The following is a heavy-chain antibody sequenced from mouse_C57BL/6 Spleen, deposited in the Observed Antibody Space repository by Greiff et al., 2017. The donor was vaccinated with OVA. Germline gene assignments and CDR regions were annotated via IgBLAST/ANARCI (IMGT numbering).Heavy chain of an antibody. V-gene: IGHV1-50*01. CDR3: ARGGNYGD. CDR2: IDPSDSYT. CDR1: GSTFTSYR. D-gene: IGHD1-2*01. J-gene: IGHJ2*01. Sequence: QVQLQQPGAELVKPGASVKLSCKASGSTFTSYRMQWVKQRPGQGLEWIGEIDPSDSYTNYNQKFKGKATLTVNTSSSTAYIQLSSLTSEDSAVYYCARGGNYGDWGQGTTLTVSS.